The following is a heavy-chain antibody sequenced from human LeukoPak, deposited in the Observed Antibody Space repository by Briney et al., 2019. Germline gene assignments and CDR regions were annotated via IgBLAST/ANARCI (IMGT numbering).Heavy chain of an antibody. CDR1: GFTFSNYA. CDR3: ARDGIASRYYFYDMDV. CDR2: ISYDGSNK. J-gene: IGHJ6*02. V-gene: IGHV3-30-3*01. D-gene: IGHD3-3*02. Sequence: GGSLRLSCAASGFTFSNYAMHWVRQAPGKGLEWVAVISYDGSNKYYADSVKGRCTISRDNSKNTLYLQMNSLRAEDTAVYYCARDGIASRYYFYDMDVWGQGTTVTVSS.